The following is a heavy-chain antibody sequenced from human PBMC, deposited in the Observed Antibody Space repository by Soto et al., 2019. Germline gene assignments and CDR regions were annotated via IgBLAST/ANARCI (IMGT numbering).Heavy chain of an antibody. J-gene: IGHJ4*02. CDR2: ISYDGSNK. V-gene: IGHV3-30-3*01. CDR3: ARDFDY. Sequence: ESGGGVVQPGRSLRLSCAASGFTFSSYAMHWVRQAPGKGLEGVAVISYDGSNKYYADSVKGRFTISRDNSKNTLYLQMNSLRAEDTAVYYCARDFDYWGQGTLVTVSS. CDR1: GFTFSSYA.